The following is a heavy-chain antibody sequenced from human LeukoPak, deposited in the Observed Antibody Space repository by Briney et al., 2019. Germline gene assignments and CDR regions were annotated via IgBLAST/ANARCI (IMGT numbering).Heavy chain of an antibody. J-gene: IGHJ4*02. V-gene: IGHV4-4*07. D-gene: IGHD3/OR15-3a*01. CDR1: SGSIRSYH. Sequence: PSETLSLTCTVSSGSIRSYHWAWLRQPAGKTLEWIGRIYTTGDTDYNPSLKSRVTISVDTSKNQFSLNLRSVTTADTAFYYCARNGYTKSWTHLDYWGQGILVSVSS. CDR2: IYTTGDT. CDR3: ARNGYTKSWTHLDY.